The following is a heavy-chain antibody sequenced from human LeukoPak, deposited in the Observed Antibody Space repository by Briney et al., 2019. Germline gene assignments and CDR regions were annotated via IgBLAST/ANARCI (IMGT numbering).Heavy chain of an antibody. V-gene: IGHV3-20*04. CDR1: GFTFDDHG. Sequence: GGSLRLSCAASGFTFDDHGMSWVRQAPGKGLEWVSGINWNGGSTGYADSVKGRFTISRDNAKNSLYLQMNSLRAEDTALYYCARDYYDSSGPHDAFDIWGQGTMVTVSS. CDR2: INWNGGST. D-gene: IGHD3-22*01. J-gene: IGHJ3*02. CDR3: ARDYYDSSGPHDAFDI.